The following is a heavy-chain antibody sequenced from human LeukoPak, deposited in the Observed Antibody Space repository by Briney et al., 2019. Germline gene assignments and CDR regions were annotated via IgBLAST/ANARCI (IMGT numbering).Heavy chain of an antibody. J-gene: IGHJ4*02. CDR3: AKDPADGYNRIFDY. V-gene: IGHV3-30*18. D-gene: IGHD5-24*01. CDR1: GFTFSSYA. Sequence: PGGSLRLSCAASGFTFSSYAMHWVRQAPGKGLEWVAVISYDGSNKYYADSVKGRFTISRDNSKNTLYLQMNSLRAEDTAVYYCAKDPADGYNRIFDYWGQGTLVTVSS. CDR2: ISYDGSNK.